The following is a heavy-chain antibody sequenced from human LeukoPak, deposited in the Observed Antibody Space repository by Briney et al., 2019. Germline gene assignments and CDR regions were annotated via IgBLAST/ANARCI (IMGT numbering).Heavy chain of an antibody. Sequence: GGSLRLPCAASGFTFSSYAMSWVRQAPGKGLEWVSAISGSGGSTYYADSVKGRFTISRDNSKNTLYLQMNSLRAEDTAVYYCARDTGLGNFDYWGQGTLVTVSS. CDR1: GFTFSSYA. CDR2: ISGSGGST. D-gene: IGHD3-16*01. CDR3: ARDTGLGNFDY. J-gene: IGHJ4*02. V-gene: IGHV3-23*01.